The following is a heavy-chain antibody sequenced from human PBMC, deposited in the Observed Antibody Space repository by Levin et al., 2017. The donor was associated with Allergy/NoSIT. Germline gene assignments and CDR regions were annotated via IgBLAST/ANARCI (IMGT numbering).Heavy chain of an antibody. CDR2: ITGSGGST. V-gene: IGHV3-23*01. D-gene: IGHD6-13*01. CDR1: GFTFSSYA. Sequence: LPGGSLRLSCAASGFTFSSYAMSWVRQAPGKGLEWVSAITGSGGSTYYADSVKGRFTISRDNSKTTLYLQMNSLRAEDTAVYYCASPGSSSWRSFFDYWGQGTLVTVSS. J-gene: IGHJ4*02. CDR3: ASPGSSSWRSFFDY.